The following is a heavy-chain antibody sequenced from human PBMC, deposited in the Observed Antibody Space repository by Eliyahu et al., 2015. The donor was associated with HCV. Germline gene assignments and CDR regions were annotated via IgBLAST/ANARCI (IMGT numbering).Heavy chain of an antibody. J-gene: IGHJ3*02. CDR3: AKLGYCSSTTCPRGGGFDI. V-gene: IGHV4-31*03. CDR1: XGSISXGGYF. CDR2: MYNSGST. Sequence: QVQLQESGPGLVKPSQTLSLTCTVSXGSISXGGYFWSWIRQYPGTGLEWIGYMYNSGSTYYNPPLKSRVTISVDTSKNQFSLKLSSVTAADTAVYYCAKLGYCSSTTCPRGGGFDIWGQGTMVTVSS. D-gene: IGHD2-2*01.